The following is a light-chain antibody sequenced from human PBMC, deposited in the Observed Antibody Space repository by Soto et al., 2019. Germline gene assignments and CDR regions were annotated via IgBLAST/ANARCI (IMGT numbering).Light chain of an antibody. Sequence: EILMTQSPATLSVSPGETATLSCRTSQNLSSSLAWYQSKPGQAPRLLIYGASTRATAVPVRFSGSGSGTEFTLTISSLQSEDFAVYYCQQYNNWLRTFGQGTKLEIK. CDR2: GAS. J-gene: IGKJ1*01. CDR1: QNLSSS. V-gene: IGKV3-15*01. CDR3: QQYNNWLRT.